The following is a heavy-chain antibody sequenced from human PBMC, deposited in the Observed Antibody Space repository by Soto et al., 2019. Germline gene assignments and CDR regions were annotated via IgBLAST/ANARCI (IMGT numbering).Heavy chain of an antibody. Sequence: PSETLSLTCTVSGASISSYFWTWIRQPAGKGLDWIGRISTSGTTNYNPSLKSRVTMSVDTSKNHFSLILSSVTAADTAVYYCAREAGADRWFDPWGQGTLVTVSS. CDR2: ISTSGTT. D-gene: IGHD6-19*01. CDR3: AREAGADRWFDP. V-gene: IGHV4-4*07. J-gene: IGHJ5*02. CDR1: GASISSYF.